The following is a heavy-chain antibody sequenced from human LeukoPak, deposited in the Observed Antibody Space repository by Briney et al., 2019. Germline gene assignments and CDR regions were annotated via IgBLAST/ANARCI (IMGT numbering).Heavy chain of an antibody. CDR1: GFTFSTYA. V-gene: IGHV3-23*01. CDR2: VSGSGGST. CDR3: AKRGVTGYKEAFDY. Sequence: PGGSLRLSCAASGFTFSTYAMSWVRQAPGKGLEWVSAVSGSGGSTYYADSVEGRFTISRENSKNTLHLQMNSLRAEATAVYYCAKRGVTGYKEAFDYWGQGTLVTVSS. D-gene: IGHD3-9*01. J-gene: IGHJ4*02.